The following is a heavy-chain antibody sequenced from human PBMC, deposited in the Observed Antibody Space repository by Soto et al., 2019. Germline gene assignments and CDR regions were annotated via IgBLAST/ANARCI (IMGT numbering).Heavy chain of an antibody. CDR2: INPSGGRT. V-gene: IGHV1-46*01. CDR3: ARVNVNPAWYYFDY. D-gene: IGHD2-8*01. CDR1: GYTFPSYY. J-gene: IGHJ4*02. Sequence: GASVKVSCKASGYTFPSYYMHWVRQAPGQGLEWMGIINPSGGRTSYAQKFQGRVTITRDASTSTAYMELSSLRSEDTAVYYCARVNVNPAWYYFDYWGQGTLVTVSS.